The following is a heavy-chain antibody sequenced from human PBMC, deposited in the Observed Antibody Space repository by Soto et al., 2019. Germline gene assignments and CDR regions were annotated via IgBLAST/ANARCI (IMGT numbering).Heavy chain of an antibody. CDR2: ITTYNGNT. CDR3: ARALTVYGMDV. V-gene: IGHV1-18*01. J-gene: IGHJ6*02. CDR1: RYIFTNYG. Sequence: QVQLVQSGVEVREPGASVKVSCKAVRYIFTNYGVSWVRQAPGQGLEWMGWITTYNGNTEYAQKFQGRVTMTTDASTSTAYMQRGSMRSDDTAIDYWARALTVYGMDVWGPGTTVTVSS.